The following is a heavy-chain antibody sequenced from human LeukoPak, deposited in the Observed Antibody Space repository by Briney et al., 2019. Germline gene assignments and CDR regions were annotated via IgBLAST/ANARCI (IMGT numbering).Heavy chain of an antibody. CDR1: GFTFSSYW. Sequence: GGSLRLSCAASGFTFSSYWMHWVRQAPGKGLVWVSRINSDGSSTSYADSVKGRFTISRDNAKNTLYLQMNSLRAEDTAVYYCARGDDFWSGYSFDYWGQGTLVTVSS. CDR3: ARGDDFWSGYSFDY. CDR2: INSDGSST. V-gene: IGHV3-74*01. J-gene: IGHJ4*02. D-gene: IGHD3-3*01.